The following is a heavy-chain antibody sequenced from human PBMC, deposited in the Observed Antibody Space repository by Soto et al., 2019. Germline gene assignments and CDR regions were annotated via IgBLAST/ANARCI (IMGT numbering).Heavy chain of an antibody. V-gene: IGHV3-23*01. Sequence: GGSLRLSCAASGFTFSSCAMNWVRQAPGKGLEWVSAISGSGGSTYYADSVKGRFTIARDNPRNTLFLHVNSPRADDTAVYYCAIARVADSSLDHWGQETLVTVSS. J-gene: IGHJ4*02. CDR1: GFTFSSCA. CDR3: AIARVADSSLDH. D-gene: IGHD3-3*01. CDR2: ISGSGGST.